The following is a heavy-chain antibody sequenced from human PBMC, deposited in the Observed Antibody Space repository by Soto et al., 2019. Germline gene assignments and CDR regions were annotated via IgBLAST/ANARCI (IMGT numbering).Heavy chain of an antibody. V-gene: IGHV4-59*01. CDR3: ARDPGSGSYYGWFDP. Sequence: QVQLQESGPGLVKPSETLSLTCTVSGGSISRYYWNWIRQPPGKGLEWIGYIYNSGSTNYNPSLKRRVTISVDPSKNQFSLKLSSVTAADTAVYYCARDPGSGSYYGWFDPWGQGTLVTVSS. D-gene: IGHD3-10*01. J-gene: IGHJ5*02. CDR2: IYNSGST. CDR1: GGSISRYY.